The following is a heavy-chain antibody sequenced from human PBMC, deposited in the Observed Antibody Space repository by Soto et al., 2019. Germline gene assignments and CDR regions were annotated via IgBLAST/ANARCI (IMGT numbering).Heavy chain of an antibody. J-gene: IGHJ3*02. CDR1: GGSISSYY. V-gene: IGHV4-59*01. Sequence: LEILSLTCTVSGGSISSYYWSWIRQPPGKGLEWIGYIYYSGSTNYNPSLKSRVTISVDTSKNQFSLKLSSVTAADTAVYYCARVWGGAFDIWGQGTMVTVSS. D-gene: IGHD3-10*01. CDR2: IYYSGST. CDR3: ARVWGGAFDI.